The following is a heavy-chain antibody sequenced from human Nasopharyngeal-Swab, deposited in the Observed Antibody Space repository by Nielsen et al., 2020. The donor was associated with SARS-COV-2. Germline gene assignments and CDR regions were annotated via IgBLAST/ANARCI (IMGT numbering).Heavy chain of an antibody. CDR2: TYYRSKWYN. CDR3: ARDGIAAAGYYYYYYGMDV. Sequence: WIRQSPSRGLEWLGRTYYRSKWYNDYAVSVESRITINPDTSKNQFSLQLNSVTPEDTAVYYCARDGIAAAGYYYYYYGMDVWGQGTTVTVSS. V-gene: IGHV6-1*01. D-gene: IGHD6-13*01. J-gene: IGHJ6*02.